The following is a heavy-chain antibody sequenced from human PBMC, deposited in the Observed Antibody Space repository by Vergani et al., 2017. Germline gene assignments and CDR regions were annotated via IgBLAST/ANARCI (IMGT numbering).Heavy chain of an antibody. CDR1: GGTFSSYA. CDR3: AFTMGRRVIHGYCDH. CDR2: IIPIFGTT. J-gene: IGHJ4*02. V-gene: IGHV1-69*13. Sequence: QVQLVQSGAEVKKPGSSVKVSCKASGGTFSSYAISWVRQAPGQGLEWMGRIIPIFGTTNYAQKFQGRVTITADESTSTAYMELSSLRSEDTAVYYCAFTMGRRVIHGYCDHWGQGTLVTVSS. D-gene: IGHD3-10*01.